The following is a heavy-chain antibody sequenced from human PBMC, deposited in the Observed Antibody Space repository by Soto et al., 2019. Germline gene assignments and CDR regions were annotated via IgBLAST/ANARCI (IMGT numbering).Heavy chain of an antibody. J-gene: IGHJ4*01. CDR1: GGSISSVGYY. CDR2: FYDSVTT. CDR3: ARRHNDGLDY. D-gene: IGHD2-21*01. Sequence: PSETLSLTCTVSGGSISSVGYYWTWIRQHPGKGLECIGYFYDSVTTYYNPSLKSRVSISVDTSKNQFYLNLSSVTAADTAVYSCARRHNDGLDYWGGGTVVTVYS. V-gene: IGHV4-31*03.